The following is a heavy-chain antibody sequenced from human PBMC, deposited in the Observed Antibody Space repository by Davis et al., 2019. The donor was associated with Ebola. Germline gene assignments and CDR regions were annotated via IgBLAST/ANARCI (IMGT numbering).Heavy chain of an antibody. V-gene: IGHV4-59*01. CDR1: GGSISSYY. CDR3: AGWSDGYKNPFDY. J-gene: IGHJ4*02. D-gene: IGHD5-24*01. Sequence: MPSETLSLTCTVSGGSISSYYWSWIRQPPGKGLEWIGYIYYSGSTNYNPSLKSRVTISVDTSKNQFSLKLSSVTAADTAVYYCAGWSDGYKNPFDYWGQGTLVTVSS. CDR2: IYYSGST.